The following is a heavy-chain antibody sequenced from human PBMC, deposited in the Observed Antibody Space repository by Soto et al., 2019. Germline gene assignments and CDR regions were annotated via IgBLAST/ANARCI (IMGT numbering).Heavy chain of an antibody. CDR1: GDSISTHY. D-gene: IGHD3-16*01. CDR2: IYAGGDT. Sequence: SETLSLTCTVSGDSISTHYWSWVRQAAGKGLEWIGRIYAGGDTDYTSSLKSRVTLSIDTSKNQLSLKLTSVTAADTAVYYCARDTRLEGATVGLYDFWGQGTLVTVYS. V-gene: IGHV4-4*07. J-gene: IGHJ4*02. CDR3: ARDTRLEGATVGLYDF.